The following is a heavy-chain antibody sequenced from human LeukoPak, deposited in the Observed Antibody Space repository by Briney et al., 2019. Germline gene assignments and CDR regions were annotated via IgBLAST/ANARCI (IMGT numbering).Heavy chain of an antibody. CDR2: ISYDGSKT. CDR1: GFTFSSYV. J-gene: IGHJ4*02. Sequence: GGSLRLSCAASGFTFSSYVMHWVRQAPGKGLEWVASISYDGSKTFYGDPVKGRFTVSRDNSKNTLYLHMNSLRPEDTSMYYCAPDKVAVGDSWGQGTLVTVSS. CDR3: APDKVAVGDS. V-gene: IGHV3-30*03. D-gene: IGHD6-19*01.